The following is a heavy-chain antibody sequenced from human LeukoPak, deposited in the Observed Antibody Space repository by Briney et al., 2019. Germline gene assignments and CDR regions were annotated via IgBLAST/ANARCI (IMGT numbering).Heavy chain of an antibody. CDR1: GGTFSSYA. CDR3: AINAGYSYGYSTAIVDY. D-gene: IGHD5-18*01. Sequence: GASVKVSCKASGGTFSSYAISWVRQAPGQGLEWMGGIIPIFGTANYAQKFQGRVTITADESTSTAYMELSGLRSEDTAVYYCAINAGYSYGYSTAIVDYWGQGTLVTVSS. V-gene: IGHV1-69*13. J-gene: IGHJ4*02. CDR2: IIPIFGTA.